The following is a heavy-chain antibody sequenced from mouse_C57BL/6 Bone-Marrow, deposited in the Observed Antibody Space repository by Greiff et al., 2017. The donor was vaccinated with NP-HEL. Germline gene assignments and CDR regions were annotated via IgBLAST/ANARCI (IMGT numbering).Heavy chain of an antibody. Sequence: VQLQQSGTVLARPGASVKMSCKTSGYTFTSYWMHWVKQRPGQGLEWIGAIYPGNSDTSYNQKFKGKAKLTADTSASTAYMELSSLTNEDSAVYYCTPIYYGSTPFADWGQGTLVTVSA. V-gene: IGHV1-5*01. D-gene: IGHD2-2*01. J-gene: IGHJ3*01. CDR1: GYTFTSYW. CDR2: IYPGNSDT. CDR3: TPIYYGSTPFAD.